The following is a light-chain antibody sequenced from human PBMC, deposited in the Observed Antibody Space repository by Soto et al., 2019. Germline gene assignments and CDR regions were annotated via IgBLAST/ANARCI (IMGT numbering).Light chain of an antibody. Sequence: EIVMTQSPATLSVSPGERATLSCRASQSINNNLAWYQQKPGQAPRLLVYGASTRAAGIPARFSGSGSGTEFSLTISSLQSEDLAVYDCQQYNNRPPDTFGQGTKLEIK. CDR2: GAS. CDR1: QSINNN. J-gene: IGKJ2*01. CDR3: QQYNNRPPDT. V-gene: IGKV3-15*01.